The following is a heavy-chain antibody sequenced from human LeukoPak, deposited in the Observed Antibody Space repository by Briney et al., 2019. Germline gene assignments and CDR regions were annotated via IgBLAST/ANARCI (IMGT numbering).Heavy chain of an antibody. D-gene: IGHD1-7*01. CDR2: INDSGRT. V-gene: IGHV4-34*01. CDR3: ARRWNYGRNYYIDV. J-gene: IGHJ6*03. Sequence: PSETLSLTCAVYGGSFSNYYWSWIRQTPGKGMEWIGEINDSGRTNYNPSRMSRVTVSVDTSKNQFSLRLTSVTATDTAVYYCARRWNYGRNYYIDVWGKGATVSVSS. CDR1: GGSFSNYY.